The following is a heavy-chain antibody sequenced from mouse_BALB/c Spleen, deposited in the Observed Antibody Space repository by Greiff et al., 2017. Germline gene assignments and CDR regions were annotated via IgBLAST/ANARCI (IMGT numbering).Heavy chain of an antibody. CDR3: ARHEGNWGYFDV. J-gene: IGHJ1*01. CDR1: GYTFTEYT. D-gene: IGHD4-1*01. V-gene: IGHV1-62-2*01. CDR2: FYPGSGSI. Sequence: VKLQESGAELVKPGASVKLSCKASGYTFTEYTIHWVKQRPGQGLEWIGWFYPGSGSIKYNEKFKDKATLTADKSSSTVYMELSRLTSEDSAVYFCARHEGNWGYFDVWGAGTTVTVSS.